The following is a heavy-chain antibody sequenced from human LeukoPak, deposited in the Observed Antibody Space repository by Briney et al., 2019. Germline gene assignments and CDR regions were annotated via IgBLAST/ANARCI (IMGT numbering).Heavy chain of an antibody. CDR1: GGSISSYY. CDR3: ARGGDYYDSSGRFDY. CDR2: IYYTGST. Sequence: PSETLSLTCTVSGGSISSYYWSWIRQPPGKGLEWIGYIYYTGSTNYNPSLKSRVTISVDTSKNQFSLNLSSVTAADTAVYCCARGGDYYDSSGRFDYWGQGTLVTVSS. D-gene: IGHD3-22*01. V-gene: IGHV4-59*01. J-gene: IGHJ4*02.